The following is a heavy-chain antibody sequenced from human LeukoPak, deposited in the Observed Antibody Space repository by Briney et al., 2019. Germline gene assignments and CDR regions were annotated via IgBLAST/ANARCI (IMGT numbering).Heavy chain of an antibody. Sequence: AGGSLRLSCAASGFTFSSYGMSWVRRAPGKGLEWVSAISGSGGSTYYADSVKGRFTISRDNSKNTLYLQMNSLRAEDTAVYYCAKDIVIMVRGFDYWGQGTLVTVSS. D-gene: IGHD3-10*01. J-gene: IGHJ4*02. CDR1: GFTFSSYG. CDR3: AKDIVIMVRGFDY. V-gene: IGHV3-23*01. CDR2: ISGSGGST.